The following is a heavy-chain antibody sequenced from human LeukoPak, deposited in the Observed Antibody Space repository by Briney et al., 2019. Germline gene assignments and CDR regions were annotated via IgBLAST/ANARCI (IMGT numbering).Heavy chain of an antibody. CDR3: ARETYYYPCDY. D-gene: IGHD3-10*01. V-gene: IGHV5-10-1*01. J-gene: IGHJ4*02. Sequence: GASLQISCQGSGYSFTSYWISWVRQLPGKGLEWMGRIDPSDSYTNYSPSFQGHVTISADKSISTAYLQWSSLKASDTAMYYCARETYYYPCDYWGQGTLVTVSS. CDR1: GYSFTSYW. CDR2: IDPSDSYT.